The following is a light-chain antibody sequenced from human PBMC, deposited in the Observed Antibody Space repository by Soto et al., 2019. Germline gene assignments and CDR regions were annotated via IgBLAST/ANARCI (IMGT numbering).Light chain of an antibody. CDR1: SSDVGNYNY. Sequence: QSALTQPPSAXGSXXXXXXISCTGTSSDVGNYNYVSWYQQHPGKAPKLMIYEVTKRPSGVPDRFSGSKSGNTASLTVSGRQAEDEADYYCSSYAGSKTLFGGGTKVTVL. J-gene: IGLJ3*02. CDR3: SSYAGSKTL. V-gene: IGLV2-8*01. CDR2: EVT.